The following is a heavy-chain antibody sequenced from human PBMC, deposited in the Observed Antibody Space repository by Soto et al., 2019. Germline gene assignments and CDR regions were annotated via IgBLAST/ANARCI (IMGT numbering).Heavy chain of an antibody. CDR3: ARLPYDSSGYYPHYGMDV. CDR2: IYPGDSDT. D-gene: IGHD3-22*01. J-gene: IGHJ6*02. CDR1: GYSFTSYW. Sequence: GGSLRLSCKGSGYSFTSYWIGWVRQMPGKGLEWMGIIYPGDSDTRYSPSFQGQVTISADKSISTAYLQWSSLKASDTAMYYCARLPYDSSGYYPHYGMDVWGQGTTVTVSS. V-gene: IGHV5-51*01.